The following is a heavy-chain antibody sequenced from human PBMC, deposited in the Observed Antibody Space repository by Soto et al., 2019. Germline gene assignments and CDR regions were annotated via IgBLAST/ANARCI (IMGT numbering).Heavy chain of an antibody. J-gene: IGHJ4*02. D-gene: IGHD2-21*02. V-gene: IGHV3-30*03. CDR3: ASERLCGADCYFFDN. CDR2: ISYDGSNK. CDR1: GFTFSSYG. Sequence: PGGSLRLSCAASGFTFSSYGMHWVRQAPGKGLEWVAVISYDGSNKYYADSVKGRFTISRDNSKNTLYLQMNSLRAEDTAVYYCASERLCGADCYFFDNWGQGTQVTVSS.